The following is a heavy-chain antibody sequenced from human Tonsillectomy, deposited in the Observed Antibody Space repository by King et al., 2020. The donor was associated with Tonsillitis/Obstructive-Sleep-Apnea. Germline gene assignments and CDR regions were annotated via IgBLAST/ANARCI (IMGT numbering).Heavy chain of an antibody. CDR1: GGSISSYY. D-gene: IGHD3-9*01. CDR2: IYYSGST. J-gene: IGHJ5*02. Sequence: VQLQESGPGLVKPSETLSLTCTVSGGSISSYYWSWIRQPPGKGLEWIGYIYYSGSTNYNPSLKSRVTISVDTSKNQFSLKLSSVTAADTAVYYCARAADDILTGYVHNWFDPWGQGTLVTVSS. CDR3: ARAADDILTGYVHNWFDP. V-gene: IGHV4-59*01.